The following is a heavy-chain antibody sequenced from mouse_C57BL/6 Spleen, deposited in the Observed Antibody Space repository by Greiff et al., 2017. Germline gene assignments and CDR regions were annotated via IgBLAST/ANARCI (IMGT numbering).Heavy chain of an antibody. CDR3: ARGGKYGYDGGFAY. D-gene: IGHD2-2*01. Sequence: EVQLQQSGPELVKPGASVKISCKASGYTFTDYYMNWVKQSHGKSLEWIGDINPNNGGTSYNQKFKGKATLTVDKSSSTAYMELRSLTSEDSAVYYCARGGKYGYDGGFAYWGQGTRVTVSA. CDR1: GYTFTDYY. J-gene: IGHJ3*01. V-gene: IGHV1-26*01. CDR2: INPNNGGT.